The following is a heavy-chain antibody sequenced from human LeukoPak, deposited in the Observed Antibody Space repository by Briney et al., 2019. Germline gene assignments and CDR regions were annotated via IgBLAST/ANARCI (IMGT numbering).Heavy chain of an antibody. CDR1: GFTFSSYG. Sequence: GGSLRLSCAASGFTFSSYGMHWVRQAPGKGLEWVAVIWYDGSNKYYADSVKGRFTISRDNSKNTLYLQMNSLRAEDTAVYYCARELREIVGATSLATPDVWGKGTTVTVSS. J-gene: IGHJ6*04. CDR3: ARELREIVGATSLATPDV. D-gene: IGHD1-26*01. V-gene: IGHV3-33*01. CDR2: IWYDGSNK.